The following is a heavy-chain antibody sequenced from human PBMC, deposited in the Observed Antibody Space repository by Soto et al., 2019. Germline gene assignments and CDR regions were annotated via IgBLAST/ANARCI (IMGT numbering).Heavy chain of an antibody. CDR1: GFTFSSYS. CDR3: ARDVLKGPDYFQH. V-gene: IGHV3-21*01. CDR2: ISSSSSYI. Sequence: EVQLVESGGGLVKPGGSLRLSCAASGFTFSSYSMNWVRQAPGKGLEWVSSISSSSSYIYYADSVKGRFTISRDNAKNSLYLQINSLRAEDTAVYYCARDVLKGPDYFQHWGQCTLVTVSS. J-gene: IGHJ1*01.